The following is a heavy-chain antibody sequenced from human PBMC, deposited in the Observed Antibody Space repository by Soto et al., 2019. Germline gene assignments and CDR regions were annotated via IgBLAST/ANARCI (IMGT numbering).Heavy chain of an antibody. D-gene: IGHD1-26*01. V-gene: IGHV3-64*01. CDR3: GGYSGDGIWS. CDR1: GFTFSSYS. Sequence: EVQLVESGGGLVQPGGSLRLSCAASGFTFSSYSMHWVRQAPWKGLEYVSAISSNGRTTSYANSVKGRFTSSRDNSQNMLYLTMGTLRAEDMAVYYGGGYSGDGIWSWGQGHLVTVSS. CDR2: ISSNGRTT. J-gene: IGHJ5*02.